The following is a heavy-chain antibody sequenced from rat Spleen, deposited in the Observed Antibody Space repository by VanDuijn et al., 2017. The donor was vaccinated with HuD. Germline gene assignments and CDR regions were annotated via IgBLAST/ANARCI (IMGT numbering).Heavy chain of an antibody. CDR1: GFTFSNSA. D-gene: IGHD1-9*01. V-gene: IGHV5S23*01. Sequence: EVQLVESGGGLVQPGRSLKLSCAVSGFTFSNSAMAWVRQAPTKGLEWVASITDRGDNTYYRDSVKGRFTISRHNAKSTLYLQMESLRSEDTATYYCAKVTYYGYYYFDYWGQGVMVTVSS. J-gene: IGHJ2*01. CDR3: AKVTYYGYYYFDY. CDR2: ITDRGDNT.